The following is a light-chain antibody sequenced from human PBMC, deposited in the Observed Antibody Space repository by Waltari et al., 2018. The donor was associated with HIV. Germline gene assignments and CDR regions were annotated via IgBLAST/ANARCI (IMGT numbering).Light chain of an antibody. V-gene: IGLV3-21*02. CDR3: QVWDSSSDHAI. Sequence: SYVLTQAPSVSVAPGQTARVTCGGNNIGDKNVHWYQQKPGQAPVSVVYDGSDRPSGIPERFSGSNSGNTATLTINRVEAGDEADYHCQVWDSSSDHAIFGGGTKLTVL. CDR2: DGS. CDR1: NIGDKN. J-gene: IGLJ2*01.